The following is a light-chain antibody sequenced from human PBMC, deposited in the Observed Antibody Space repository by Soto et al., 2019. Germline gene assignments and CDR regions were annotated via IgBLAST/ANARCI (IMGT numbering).Light chain of an antibody. CDR1: QDISTY. CDR2: DAS. Sequence: DIQMTQSPSSLSASVGDRVTITCQASQDISTYLHWYQQKPGKAPKLLIYDASNLKTGVPSRFSGSGSGTDFTFTITSLQPEDIATYYCQQYDNLLFTFGPGTKVEIK. J-gene: IGKJ3*01. CDR3: QQYDNLLFT. V-gene: IGKV1-33*01.